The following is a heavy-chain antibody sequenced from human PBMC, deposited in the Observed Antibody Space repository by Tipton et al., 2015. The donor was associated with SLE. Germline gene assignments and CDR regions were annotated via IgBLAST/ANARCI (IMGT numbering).Heavy chain of an antibody. CDR1: GFIFSNYA. CDR3: VREGGDFDY. V-gene: IGHV3-33*01. CDR2: IWYDGSNK. Sequence: RSLRLSCAASGFIFSNYAMHWVRQAPGKGLEWVAVIWYDGSNKYYADSVKGRFTISRDNSKNTLYLQMNSLTPEDTAVYYCVREGGDFDYWGQGTLVTVSS. J-gene: IGHJ4*02. D-gene: IGHD3-16*01.